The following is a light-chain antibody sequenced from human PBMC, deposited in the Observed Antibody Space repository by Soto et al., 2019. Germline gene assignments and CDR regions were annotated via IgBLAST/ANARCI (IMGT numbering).Light chain of an antibody. J-gene: IGKJ1*01. Sequence: DIQMTQSPSTLAASGGDRFSITCRASQSIGDSLAWYQQKPGKAPYLLISDVSSLERGVPSRFSGSGSGTEFTLTISSMQPDDFATFYCQQYNGYSRTFGQGTKV. CDR2: DVS. CDR3: QQYNGYSRT. CDR1: QSIGDS. V-gene: IGKV1-5*01.